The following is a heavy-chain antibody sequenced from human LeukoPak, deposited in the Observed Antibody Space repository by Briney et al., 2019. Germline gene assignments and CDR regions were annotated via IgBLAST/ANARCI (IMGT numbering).Heavy chain of an antibody. CDR3: ARDHDYGGNLDY. J-gene: IGHJ4*02. CDR1: GGTFSSYT. Sequence: SVKVSCKASGGTFSSYTISWVRQAPGQGLEWMGRIIPIFGTANYAQKFQGRVTITTDESTSTAYMELSSLRSEDTAVYYCARDHDYGGNLDYSSQGTLVTVSS. V-gene: IGHV1-69*05. D-gene: IGHD4-23*01. CDR2: IIPIFGTA.